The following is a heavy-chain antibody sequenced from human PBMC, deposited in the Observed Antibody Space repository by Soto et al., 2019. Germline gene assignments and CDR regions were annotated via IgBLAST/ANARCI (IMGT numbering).Heavy chain of an antibody. Sequence: QVQLVESGGGVVQPGRSLRLSCAASGFTFSTYAMHWVRQAPGKGLDWVAVISYDGSNKYYADSVKGRFTISRDNSKNTLYLQMNSLRAEDTTVYYCARGGPYYYDSSDWGAFRIWGQGTMVTVSS. V-gene: IGHV3-30-3*01. D-gene: IGHD3-22*01. CDR1: GFTFSTYA. CDR3: ARGGPYYYDSSDWGAFRI. J-gene: IGHJ3*02. CDR2: ISYDGSNK.